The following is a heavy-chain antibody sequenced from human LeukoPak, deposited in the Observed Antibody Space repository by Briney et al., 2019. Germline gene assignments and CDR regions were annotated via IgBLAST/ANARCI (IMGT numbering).Heavy chain of an antibody. V-gene: IGHV4-39*01. CDR3: ARRSVAGSWFDP. CDR1: GGSINNSFYF. Sequence: SETLSLTCTVSGGSINNSFYFWGWIRQPPGKGLEWIGSLHYSGDSYYNPSLKTRVTISGDTSKNRFSLRLNSVTAADTAVYFCARRSVAGSWFDPWGQGTLVTVSS. J-gene: IGHJ5*02. CDR2: LHYSGDS. D-gene: IGHD6-19*01.